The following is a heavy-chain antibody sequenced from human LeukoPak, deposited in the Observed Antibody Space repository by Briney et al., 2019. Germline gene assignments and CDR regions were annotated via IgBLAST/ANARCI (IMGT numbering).Heavy chain of an antibody. CDR2: IYYSGST. D-gene: IGHD6-6*01. Sequence: SETLSLTCSVSGGSISSYYWSWIRQPPGKGLEWIGYIYYSGSTNYNPSLKSRVTISVDTSKNQFSLKLSSVTAADTAVYYCASSFGSSSFDYWGQGTLVTVSS. CDR3: ASSFGSSSFDY. V-gene: IGHV4-59*01. J-gene: IGHJ4*02. CDR1: GGSISSYY.